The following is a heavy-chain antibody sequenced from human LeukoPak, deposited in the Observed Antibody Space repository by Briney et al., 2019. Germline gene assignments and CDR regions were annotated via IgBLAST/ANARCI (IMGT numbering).Heavy chain of an antibody. Sequence: SETLSLTCTVSGGSISSSSYNWGWVRQPPGKGLEWIGSIYYSGITYYNPSVESRVTISVDTSKNQFSLELNSVTAADTAVYYCARQARSPAVMFMDVWGKGTTVTVSS. CDR2: IYYSGIT. CDR3: ARQARSPAVMFMDV. V-gene: IGHV4-39*01. D-gene: IGHD6-25*01. CDR1: GGSISSSSYN. J-gene: IGHJ6*03.